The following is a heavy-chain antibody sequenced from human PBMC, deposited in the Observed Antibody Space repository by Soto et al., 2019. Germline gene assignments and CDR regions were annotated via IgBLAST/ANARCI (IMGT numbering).Heavy chain of an antibody. CDR3: ARDPTDGSGWYSDS. CDR2: ISAHNGNT. J-gene: IGHJ4*02. V-gene: IGHV1-18*03. D-gene: IGHD6-19*01. CDR1: GYIFTTNA. Sequence: SSVKVSCKTSGYIFTTNAISWVRQAPGQGLEWTGWISAHNGNTNYAQKFQGRVTMTTDTATNTAYMELRSLGSDDMAVYYCARDPTDGSGWYSDSWGQGTLVTVSS.